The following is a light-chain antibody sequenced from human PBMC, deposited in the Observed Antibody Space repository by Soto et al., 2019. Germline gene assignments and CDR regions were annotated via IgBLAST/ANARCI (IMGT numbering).Light chain of an antibody. CDR3: GAWDESLNGYV. V-gene: IGLV1-47*02. Sequence: QSVLTQPPSASGTPGQRVTISCSGSSSNIRSNSVWWYQSLPGTAPKVLIYTNSQRPSGVPDRFSGSKSGTSASLAISGLRSEDEADYYCGAWDESLNGYVFGTGTKLTVL. J-gene: IGLJ1*01. CDR2: TNS. CDR1: SSNIRSNS.